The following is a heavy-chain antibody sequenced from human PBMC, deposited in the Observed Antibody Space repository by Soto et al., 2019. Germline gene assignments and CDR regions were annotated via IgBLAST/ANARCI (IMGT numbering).Heavy chain of an antibody. D-gene: IGHD3-10*01. CDR1: GGSISSGGYY. J-gene: IGHJ4*02. V-gene: IGHV4-30-4*01. CDR3: ARVGGFGATTIDY. CDR2: IYYSEST. Sequence: QVQLQESGPGLVKPSQTLSLTCTVSGGSISSGGYYWSWIRQPPGKGLEWIGYIYYSESTYYNPSLKSRVTISVDTSKNQFSLKLSSVTAADTAVYYCARVGGFGATTIDYWGQGTLVTVSS.